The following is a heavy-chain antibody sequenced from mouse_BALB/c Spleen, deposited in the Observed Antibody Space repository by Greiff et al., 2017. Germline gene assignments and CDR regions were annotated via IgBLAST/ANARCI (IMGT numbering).Heavy chain of an antibody. CDR1: GYTFTSYW. CDR2: IDPSDSYT. CDR3: ARWGTTVVDYYAMDY. V-gene: IGHV1-69*02. J-gene: IGHJ4*01. Sequence: VQLQQPGAELVKPGASVKLSCKASGYTFTSYWMHWVKQRPGQGLEWIGEIDPSDSYTNYNQKFKGKATLTVDKSSSTAYMQLSSLTSEDSAVYYCARWGTTVVDYYAMDYWGQGTSVTVSS. D-gene: IGHD1-1*01.